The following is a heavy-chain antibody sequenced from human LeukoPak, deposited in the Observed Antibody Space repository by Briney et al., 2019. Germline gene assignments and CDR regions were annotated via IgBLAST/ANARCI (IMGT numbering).Heavy chain of an antibody. CDR2: ISWNSGSI. Sequence: GGSLRLSCAASGFTFDDYAMHWVRQAPGKGLEWVSGISWNSGSIGYADSVKGRFTISRDNAKSSMWLQMNSLRDEDTAVYYCARDQTPFYWGQGSLVTVSS. J-gene: IGHJ4*02. V-gene: IGHV3-9*01. D-gene: IGHD2-15*01. CDR3: ARDQTPFY. CDR1: GFTFDDYA.